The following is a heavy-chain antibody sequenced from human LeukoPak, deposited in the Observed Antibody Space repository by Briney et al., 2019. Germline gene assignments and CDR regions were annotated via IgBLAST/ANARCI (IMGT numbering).Heavy chain of an antibody. CDR2: IYYSGST. D-gene: IGHD3-22*01. J-gene: IGHJ4*02. CDR3: ARDDYYDSSAYSGIDY. V-gene: IGHV4-61*01. Sequence: SEILSLTCTVSGGSLSSGSYYWTWIRRPPGKGLEWIAYIYYSGSTNYNPSLKSRATISVDTSKNQFSLKLSSMTAADTAVYYCARDDYYDSSAYSGIDYWGQGTLVTVSS. CDR1: GGSLSSGSYY.